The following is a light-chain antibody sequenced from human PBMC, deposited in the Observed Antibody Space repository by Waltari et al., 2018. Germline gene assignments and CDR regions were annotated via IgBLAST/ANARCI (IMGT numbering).Light chain of an antibody. CDR3: QQYNKWPPWT. J-gene: IGKJ1*01. CDR1: QSVSSN. V-gene: IGKV3-15*01. Sequence: EIVMMQSPATLSVSPGERATLSCRASQSVSSNLAWYQQKPGQAPRLLIYGASTRATGIPARFSGSGSGTEFTLTISSLQSEDFAVYYCQQYNKWPPWTFGQGTKVEIK. CDR2: GAS.